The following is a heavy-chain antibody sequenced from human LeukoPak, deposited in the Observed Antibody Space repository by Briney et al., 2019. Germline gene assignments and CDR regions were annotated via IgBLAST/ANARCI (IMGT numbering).Heavy chain of an antibody. J-gene: IGHJ4*02. V-gene: IGHV3-23*01. CDR1: GFTFSSYG. CDR2: ISGSGGST. Sequence: PGGSLRLSCAASGFTFSSYGMSWVRQAPGKGLEWVSAISGSGGSTYYADSVKGRFTISRDNAKNSLYLQMNSLRAEDTAVYYCAREPGIAAAGTGNLDYWGQGTLVTVSS. D-gene: IGHD6-13*01. CDR3: AREPGIAAAGTGNLDY.